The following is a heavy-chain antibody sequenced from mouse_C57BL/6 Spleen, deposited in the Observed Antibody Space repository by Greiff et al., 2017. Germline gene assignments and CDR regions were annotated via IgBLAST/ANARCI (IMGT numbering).Heavy chain of an antibody. CDR2: IYPGDGDT. CDR1: GYAFSSSW. CDR3: ARLGRGYGSSYEGY. Sequence: QVHVKQSGPELVKPGASVKISCKASGYAFSSSWMNWVKQRPGKGLEWIGRIYPGDGDTNYNGKFKGKATLTADKSSSTAYMQLSSLASEDSAVYFCARLGRGYGSSYEGYWGQGTTLTVSS. D-gene: IGHD1-1*01. J-gene: IGHJ2*01. V-gene: IGHV1-82*01.